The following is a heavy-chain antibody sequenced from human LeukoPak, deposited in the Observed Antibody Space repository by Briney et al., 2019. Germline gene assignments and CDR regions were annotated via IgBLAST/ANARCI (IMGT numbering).Heavy chain of an antibody. Sequence: SETLSLTCTVSGGSISSGYYWGWIRQPPGKGLEWIGSIYHSGSTYYNPSLKSRVTISVDTSKNQFSLKLSSVTAADTAVYYCARDGRAIDYWGQGTLVTVSS. V-gene: IGHV4-38-2*02. CDR1: GGSISSGYY. CDR3: ARDGRAIDY. J-gene: IGHJ4*02. CDR2: IYHSGST.